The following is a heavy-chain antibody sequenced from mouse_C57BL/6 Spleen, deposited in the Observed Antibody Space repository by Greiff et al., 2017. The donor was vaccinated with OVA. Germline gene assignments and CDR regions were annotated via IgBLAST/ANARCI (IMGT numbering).Heavy chain of an antibody. J-gene: IGHJ4*01. CDR2: INPNYGTP. CDR3: TSSPPRYPAPMDY. D-gene: IGHD1-1*01. Sequence: VQLQQSGPELVKPGASVKISCKASGYSFTDYNMNWVKQSNGKSLEWIGVINPNYGTPSYNQKFKGKATLTVDQSSSTAYMQLHSLTSEDSSVYCCTSSPPRYPAPMDYGGQGTSDTVSS. CDR1: GYSFTDYN. V-gene: IGHV1-39*01.